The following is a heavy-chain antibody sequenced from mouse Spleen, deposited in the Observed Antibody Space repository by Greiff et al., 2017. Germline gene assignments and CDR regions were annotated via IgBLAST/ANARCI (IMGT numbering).Heavy chain of an antibody. Sequence: VQLQQPGAELVKPGASVKMSCKASGYTFTSYWITWVKQRPGQGLEWIGDIYPGSGSTNYNEKFKSKATLTVDTSSSTAYMQLSSLTSEDSAVYYCAREGYDYDAMDYWGQGTSVTVSS. CDR1: GYTFTSYW. CDR3: AREGYDYDAMDY. V-gene: IGHV1-55*01. J-gene: IGHJ4*01. CDR2: IYPGSGST. D-gene: IGHD3-1*01.